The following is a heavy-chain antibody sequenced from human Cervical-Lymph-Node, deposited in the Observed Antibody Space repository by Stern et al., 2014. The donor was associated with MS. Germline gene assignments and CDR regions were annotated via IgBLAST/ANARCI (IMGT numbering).Heavy chain of an antibody. D-gene: IGHD5-24*01. J-gene: IGHJ6*02. V-gene: IGHV1-69*12. CDR1: GGTFSSYA. CDR2: IIPIFGTA. Sequence: QDQLVQSGAEVKKPGSSVKVSCKASGGTFSSYAISWVRQAPGQGLEWMGGIIPIFGTANYAQKFQGRVTITADESTSTAYMELSSLRSEDTAVYYCARDGRDGYNYYYYYGMDVWGQGTTVTVSS. CDR3: ARDGRDGYNYYYYYGMDV.